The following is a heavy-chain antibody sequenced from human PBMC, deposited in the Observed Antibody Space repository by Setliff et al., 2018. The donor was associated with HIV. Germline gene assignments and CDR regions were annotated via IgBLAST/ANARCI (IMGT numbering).Heavy chain of an antibody. J-gene: IGHJ6*04. CDR2: IIPVFGKV. CDR1: GGTFSSFG. Sequence: SVKVSCKASGGTFSSFGINWIRQAPGQGLEWMGGIIPVFGKVGYAQRFQGRVKITADESTSTAYMEMSSLRSEDMAIYYCARSDSGWPHYQYHHMDVWGKGTTVTVSS. V-gene: IGHV1-69*13. CDR3: ARSDSGWPHYQYHHMDV. D-gene: IGHD6-19*01.